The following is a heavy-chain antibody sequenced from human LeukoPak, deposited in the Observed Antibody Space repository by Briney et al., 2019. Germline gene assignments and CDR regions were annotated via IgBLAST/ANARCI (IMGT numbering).Heavy chain of an antibody. J-gene: IGHJ4*02. CDR3: AKDEAVAANPFRY. Sequence: LPGGSLRLSCAASGFTFSSYAMSWVRQAPGTGLEWVSAISGSGGSTYYADSVKGRFTISRDNSKNTLYLQMNSLRAEDTAVYYCAKDEAVAANPFRYWGQGTLVTVSS. D-gene: IGHD6-19*01. V-gene: IGHV3-23*01. CDR1: GFTFSSYA. CDR2: ISGSGGST.